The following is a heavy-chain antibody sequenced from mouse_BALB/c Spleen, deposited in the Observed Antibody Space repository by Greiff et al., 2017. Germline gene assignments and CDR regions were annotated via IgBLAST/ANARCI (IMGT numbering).Heavy chain of an antibody. D-gene: IGHD4-1*02. Sequence: VQLQQSGAELVKPGASVKLSCTASGFNIKDTYMHWVKQRPEQGLEWIGRIDPANGNTKYDPKFQGKATITADTSSNTAYLQLSSLTSEDTAVYYCARGPTGTWFAYWGQGTLVTVSA. CDR1: GFNIKDTY. J-gene: IGHJ3*01. CDR2: IDPANGNT. V-gene: IGHV14-3*02. CDR3: ARGPTGTWFAY.